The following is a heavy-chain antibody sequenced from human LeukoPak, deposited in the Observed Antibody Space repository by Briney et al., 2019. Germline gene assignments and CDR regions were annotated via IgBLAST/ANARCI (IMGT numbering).Heavy chain of an antibody. D-gene: IGHD1-26*01. CDR2: ISYDGSNK. Sequence: GRSLRLSCAASGFTFSSYGMHWVRQAPGKGLEWVAVISYDGSNKYYADSVKGRFTISRDNSKNTLYLQMNSLRAEDTAVYYCASSEWELPFDYWGQGTLVTVSS. V-gene: IGHV3-30*03. CDR1: GFTFSSYG. J-gene: IGHJ4*02. CDR3: ASSEWELPFDY.